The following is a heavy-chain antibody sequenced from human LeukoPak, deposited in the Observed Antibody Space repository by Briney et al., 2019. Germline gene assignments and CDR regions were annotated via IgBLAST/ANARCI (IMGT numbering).Heavy chain of an antibody. Sequence: ASVKVSCKASGYPFDNFGLTWVRQAPGQGLEWMGWISAYNDNTHYAQEFRGRLTMTTDTSTTTAYLELRSLKSDDTAVYYCARDRLGGDLTGESLYWGQGTLVTVSS. CDR3: ARDRLGGDLTGESLY. V-gene: IGHV1-18*01. CDR2: ISAYNDNT. J-gene: IGHJ4*02. CDR1: GYPFDNFG. D-gene: IGHD4-17*01.